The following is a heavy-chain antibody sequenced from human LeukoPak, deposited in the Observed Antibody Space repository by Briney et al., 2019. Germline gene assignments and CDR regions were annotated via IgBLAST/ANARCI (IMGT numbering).Heavy chain of an antibody. CDR3: ARARYGSGGYFFDF. D-gene: IGHD3-10*01. CDR2: IKQDGSDI. J-gene: IGHJ4*02. Sequence: GGSLRLSCAASGFNFNSYWMSWVRQAPGKGLECVANIKQDGSDIYFVDSVKGRFTISRDNAKNSLYLQMNSLRGEDTAVYYCARARYGSGGYFFDFWGQGTLVTDSS. CDR1: GFNFNSYW. V-gene: IGHV3-7*04.